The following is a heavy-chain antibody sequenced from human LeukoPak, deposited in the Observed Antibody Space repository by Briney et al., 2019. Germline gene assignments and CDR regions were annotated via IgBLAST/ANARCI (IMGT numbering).Heavy chain of an antibody. J-gene: IGHJ4*02. CDR3: ARENPSGYYNRPIDY. Sequence: PSETLSLTCTVSGDSISTYYWSWIRQPPGKGLERIGDIYYSGSIKYNPSLKSRVTMSVDTSKNQFSLKLSSVTAADTAIYYCARENPSGYYNRPIDYWGQGTLVTVSS. CDR1: GDSISTYY. V-gene: IGHV4-59*01. D-gene: IGHD3-22*01. CDR2: IYYSGSI.